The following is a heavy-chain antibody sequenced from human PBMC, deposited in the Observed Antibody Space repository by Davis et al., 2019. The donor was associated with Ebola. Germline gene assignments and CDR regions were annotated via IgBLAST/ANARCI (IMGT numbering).Heavy chain of an antibody. CDR2: TYYTSKWHN. V-gene: IGHV6-1*01. Sequence: HSQTLSLTRAISGDSVSGKSGAWNWIRQSPSRGLEWLGGTYYTSKWHNDYGESVQSRLSINPDTSKNQLSLQLNSVTPEDAAVYYCVRGWGRSGLDVWGQGTTVTVSS. D-gene: IGHD3-16*01. CDR3: VRGWGRSGLDV. CDR1: GDSVSGKSGA. J-gene: IGHJ6*02.